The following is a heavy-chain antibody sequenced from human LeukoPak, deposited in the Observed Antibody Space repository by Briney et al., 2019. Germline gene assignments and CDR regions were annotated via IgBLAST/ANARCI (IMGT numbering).Heavy chain of an antibody. CDR3: AKENGYNYYFDY. CDR1: GFTFSTYA. J-gene: IGHJ4*02. Sequence: GESLKISCAASGFTFSTYAMSWVRQAPGKGLEWVSAISGSGGSTNYADSVKGRFTISRDNSKNTLYLQMNSLRAEDTAVYYCAKENGYNYYFDYWGQGTLVTVSS. D-gene: IGHD5-24*01. CDR2: ISGSGGST. V-gene: IGHV3-23*01.